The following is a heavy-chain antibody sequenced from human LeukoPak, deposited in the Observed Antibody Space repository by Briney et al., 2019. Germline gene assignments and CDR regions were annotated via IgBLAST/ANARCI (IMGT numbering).Heavy chain of an antibody. V-gene: IGHV3-15*01. Sequence: PGGSLRLSCAASGFTFSKAWMSWFRQAPGRGLEWVGRIKSKTDGGTTDYAAPVNGRFTISRDDSKNTLFLQMNSLKTEDTAVYYCTTPKYSGYDFYFWGQGTLVTVSS. J-gene: IGHJ4*02. CDR3: TTPKYSGYDFYF. CDR2: IKSKTDGGTT. CDR1: GFTFSKAW. D-gene: IGHD5-12*01.